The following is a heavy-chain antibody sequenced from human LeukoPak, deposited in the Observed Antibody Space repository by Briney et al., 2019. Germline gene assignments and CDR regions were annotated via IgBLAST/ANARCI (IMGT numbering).Heavy chain of an antibody. CDR1: GYTFTSYG. CDR3: XXXXXXXXXXRIGLRAFDI. V-gene: IGHV1-18*01. Sequence: GASVKVSCKASGYTFTSYGISWVRQAPGQGLEWMGWISAYNGNTNYAQKLQGRVTMTTDTSTSTAYMELRSLRSDDTAVYYCXXXXXXXXXXRIGLRAFDIWGQGTMVTVSS. D-gene: IGHD3-10*01. J-gene: IGHJ3*02. CDR2: ISAYNGNT.